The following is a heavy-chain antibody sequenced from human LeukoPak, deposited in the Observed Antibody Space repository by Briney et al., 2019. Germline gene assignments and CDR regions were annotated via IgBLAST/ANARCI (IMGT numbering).Heavy chain of an antibody. Sequence: VASVKVSCKASGYTFISYGISWLRQAPGQGLEWMGGIIPIFGTANYAQKFQGRVTITADESTSTAYMELSSLRSEDTAVYYCARGEVDSGYDFGAFDIWGQGTMVTVSS. J-gene: IGHJ3*02. CDR2: IIPIFGTA. CDR1: GYTFISYG. D-gene: IGHD5-12*01. V-gene: IGHV1-69*13. CDR3: ARGEVDSGYDFGAFDI.